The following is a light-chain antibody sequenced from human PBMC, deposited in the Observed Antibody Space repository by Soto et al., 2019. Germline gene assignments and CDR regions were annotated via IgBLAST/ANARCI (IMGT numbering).Light chain of an antibody. CDR1: QSVSSSY. CDR2: GAS. V-gene: IGKV3-20*01. CDR3: QQYGSSLYT. J-gene: IGKJ2*01. Sequence: EIVLTQSPGTLSLSPGERATLSCRASQSVSSSYLAWYQQKPGQAPRLRIYGASSRATGIPDRFSGSGSGTDFTLTISRLEPEDFAVYYCQQYGSSLYTFGQGNKLEIK.